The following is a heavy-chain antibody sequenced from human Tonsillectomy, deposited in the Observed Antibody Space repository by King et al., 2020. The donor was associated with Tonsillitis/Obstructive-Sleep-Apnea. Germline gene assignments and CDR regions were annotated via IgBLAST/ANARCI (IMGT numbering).Heavy chain of an antibody. CDR2: IDISDSNT. V-gene: IGHV5-10-1*01. CDR1: GNTLYW. D-gene: IGHD6-19*01. J-gene: IGHJ3*01. CDR3: ARAREGSGSAFDV. Sequence: QLVQSGAEVKKPGASLRISCKDSGNTLYWNTWVRQMHGKGLEWMGRIDISDSNTNYSPSFEGHVSISADKSNSTAYLQWQSLKASDTAIYYCARAREGSGSAFDVWGQGTMVTVSS.